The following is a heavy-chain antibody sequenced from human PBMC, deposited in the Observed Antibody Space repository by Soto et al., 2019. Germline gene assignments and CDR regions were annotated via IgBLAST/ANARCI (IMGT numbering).Heavy chain of an antibody. CDR2: INPSGGST. D-gene: IGHD3-22*01. V-gene: IGHV1-46*03. Sequence: ASVKVSCKASGYTFTSYGISWVRQAPGQGLEWMGIINPSGGSTSYAQKFQGRVTMTRDTSTSTVYMELSSLRSEDTAVYYCARDRVEYYDSSGYSFDYWGQGTLVTVSS. CDR3: ARDRVEYYDSSGYSFDY. CDR1: GYTFTSYG. J-gene: IGHJ4*02.